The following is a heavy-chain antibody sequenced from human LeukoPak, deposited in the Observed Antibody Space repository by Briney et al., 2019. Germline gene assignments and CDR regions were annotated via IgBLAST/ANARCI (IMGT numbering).Heavy chain of an antibody. CDR2: ISWNSGTI. CDR3: AKDAGISVAGPFDF. D-gene: IGHD6-19*01. CDR1: GFTFDDYA. Sequence: GGSLRLSCAASGFTFDDYAMHWVRQAPGKGLEWVSGISWNSGTIAYADSVKGRFTISRDNAKNSLYLQMNSLRAEDTASYYCAKDAGISVAGPFDFWGQGALVSVSS. V-gene: IGHV3-9*01. J-gene: IGHJ4*02.